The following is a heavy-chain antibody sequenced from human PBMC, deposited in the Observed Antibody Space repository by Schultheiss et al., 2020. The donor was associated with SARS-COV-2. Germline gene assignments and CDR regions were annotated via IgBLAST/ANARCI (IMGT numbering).Heavy chain of an antibody. CDR1: GGSISSSSYY. Sequence: SETLSLTCTVSGGSISSSSYYWGWIRQPPGKGLEWIGSIYYSGSTYYNPSLKSRVTISVDTSKNQFSLKLSSVTAADTAVYYCARDLMGHSSSYNWFDPWGQGTLVTVSS. CDR3: ARDLMGHSSSYNWFDP. J-gene: IGHJ5*02. V-gene: IGHV4-39*02. D-gene: IGHD6-13*01. CDR2: IYYSGST.